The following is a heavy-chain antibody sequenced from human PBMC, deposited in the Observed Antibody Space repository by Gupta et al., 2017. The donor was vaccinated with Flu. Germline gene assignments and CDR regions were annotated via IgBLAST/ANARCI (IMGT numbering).Heavy chain of an antibody. V-gene: IGHV4-38-2*01. Sequence: GQLQESGPGLVKPSETLSLNCAVSGFSITTDYYWTWVRRSPGRGLEWIGGIYFGGSTHYNPSLQSRVTMSVDTSKNQFSLNLRSVTAADTAVYYCARQRQGYSSSRTLDYWGQGTRVTVSS. CDR3: ARQRQGYSSSRTLDY. CDR1: GFSITTDYY. D-gene: IGHD2-2*01. J-gene: IGHJ4*02. CDR2: IYFGGST.